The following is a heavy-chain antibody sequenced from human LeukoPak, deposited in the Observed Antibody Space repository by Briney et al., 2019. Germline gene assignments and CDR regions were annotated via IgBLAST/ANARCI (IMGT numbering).Heavy chain of an antibody. CDR2: ISGGGGTT. CDR1: GFNFNSYG. J-gene: IGHJ4*02. V-gene: IGHV3-23*01. D-gene: IGHD6-19*01. CDR3: ARGDSSGWLDY. Sequence: PGGSLRLSCVASGFNFNSYGMTWVRQAPGKGLEWVSTISGGGGTTYYADSVKGRFTISRDNSKNTLYLQMNSLRAEDTAVYYCARGDSSGWLDYWGQGTLVTVSS.